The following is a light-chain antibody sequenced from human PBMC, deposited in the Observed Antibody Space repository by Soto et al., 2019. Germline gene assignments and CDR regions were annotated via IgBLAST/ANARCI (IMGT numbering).Light chain of an antibody. CDR3: MQTLQTPVT. CDR2: LGS. V-gene: IGKV2-28*01. CDR1: QRLLHSNGYNY. J-gene: IGKJ4*01. Sequence: DIVMTQSPLSLPVTPGEPASISCRSSQRLLHSNGYNYLDWYLQKPGQPPQLLISLGSNRASGVPDRCSGSGSGTDFTLKIITVEAEDVGVYYCMQTLQTPVTFGGGTKVEIK.